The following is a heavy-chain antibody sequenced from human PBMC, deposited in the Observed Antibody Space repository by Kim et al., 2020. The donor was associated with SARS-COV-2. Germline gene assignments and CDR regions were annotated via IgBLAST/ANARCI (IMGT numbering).Heavy chain of an antibody. CDR1: GFTFSSYA. D-gene: IGHD1-26*01. V-gene: IGHV3-23*01. J-gene: IGHJ3*02. CDR3: AKSGSYGPGGGDAFDI. Sequence: GGSLRLSCAASGFTFSSYAMSWVRQAPGKGLEWVSAISGSGGSTYYADSVKGRFTISRDNSKNTLYLQMNSLRAEDTAVYYCAKSGSYGPGGGDAFDIWGQGTMVTVSS. CDR2: ISGSGGST.